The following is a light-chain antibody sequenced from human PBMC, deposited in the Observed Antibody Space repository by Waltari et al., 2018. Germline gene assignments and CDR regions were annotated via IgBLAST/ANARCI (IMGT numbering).Light chain of an antibody. V-gene: IGKV4-1*01. CDR2: WAS. CDR3: HHYYIPPLT. CDR1: QSVLSSSNSKTY. J-gene: IGKJ5*01. Sequence: DIVMTQSPDSLSVSMVERATVNCKSSQSVLSSSNSKTYLARYQQKPGQPPKLLINWASTRGSGVPDRFSGSGSGTDFTLTISSLQAEDVAVYYCHHYYIPPLTFGQGTRLEIK.